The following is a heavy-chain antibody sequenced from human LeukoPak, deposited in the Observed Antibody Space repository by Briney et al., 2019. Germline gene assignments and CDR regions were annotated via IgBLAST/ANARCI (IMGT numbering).Heavy chain of an antibody. D-gene: IGHD3-10*01. Sequence: ASVKVSCTASGYTFSGYYIHWVRQAPGQGLEWVGCINPNSGGTIYAQKFQDRVTMTRDTSISTAYMELNRLRSDDTAVYYCARDSGASGNTFWYYWGQGTLVTVSS. CDR3: ARDSGASGNTFWYY. J-gene: IGHJ4*02. CDR2: INPNSGGT. CDR1: GYTFSGYY. V-gene: IGHV1-2*02.